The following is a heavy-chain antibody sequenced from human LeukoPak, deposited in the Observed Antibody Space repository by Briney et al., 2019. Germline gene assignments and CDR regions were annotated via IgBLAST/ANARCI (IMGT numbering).Heavy chain of an antibody. CDR3: ARDQTGLRFLDRGAFDI. J-gene: IGHJ3*02. CDR2: IWYGGSNK. Sequence: GGSLRLSCAASGFTFSSYGMHWVRQAPGKGLEWVAVIWYGGSNKYYADSVKGRFTISRDNSKNTLYLQMNSLRAEDTAVYYCARDQTGLRFLDRGAFDIWGQGTMVTVSS. V-gene: IGHV3-33*08. CDR1: GFTFSSYG. D-gene: IGHD3-3*01.